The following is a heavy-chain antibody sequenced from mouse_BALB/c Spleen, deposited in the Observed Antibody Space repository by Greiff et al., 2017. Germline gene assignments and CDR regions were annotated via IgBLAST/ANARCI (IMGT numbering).Heavy chain of an antibody. CDR3: ARVGGRV. V-gene: IGHV5-4*02. CDR2: ISDGGSYT. CDR1: GFTFSDYY. D-gene: IGHD3-3*01. Sequence: EVQLVESGGGLVKPGGSLKLSCAASGFTFSDYYMYWVRQTPEKRLEWVATISDGGSYTYYPDSVKGRFTISRDNAKNNLYLQMSSLKSEDTAMYYCARVGGRVWGAGTTVTVSS. J-gene: IGHJ1*01.